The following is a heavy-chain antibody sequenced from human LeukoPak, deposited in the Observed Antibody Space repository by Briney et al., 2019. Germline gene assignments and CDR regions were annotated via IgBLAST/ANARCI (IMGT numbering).Heavy chain of an antibody. J-gene: IGHJ5*02. CDR1: GGSISSYY. V-gene: IGHV4-59*01. Sequence: SETLSLTCTVSGGSISSYYWSWIRQPPGKGLEWIGYIYYSGSTNYNPSLKSRVTISVDTSKNQFSLKLSSVTAADTAVYYCARARSSTSDKWFDPWGQGTLVTVSS. CDR3: ARARSSTSDKWFDP. CDR2: IYYSGST. D-gene: IGHD2-2*01.